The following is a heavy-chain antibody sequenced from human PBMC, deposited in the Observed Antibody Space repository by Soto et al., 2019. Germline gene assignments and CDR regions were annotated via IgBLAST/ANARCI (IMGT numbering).Heavy chain of an antibody. CDR1: GDSFSDYS. D-gene: IGHD2-21*02. J-gene: IGHJ6*01. V-gene: IGHV1-69*06. Sequence: ASLNVSFKASGDSFSDYSIILFRQAPLQWPEWMGGIINIYGTTSYAEKFQGRVTITADKSKSTAYLELSSLRAEDTAVYYCATCPLVTQTKYFYYGMEVWGQGNTVRVSS. CDR3: ATCPLVTQTKYFYYGMEV. CDR2: IINIYGTT.